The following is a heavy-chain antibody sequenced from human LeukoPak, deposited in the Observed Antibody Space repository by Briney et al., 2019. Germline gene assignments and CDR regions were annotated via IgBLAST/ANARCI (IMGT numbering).Heavy chain of an antibody. J-gene: IGHJ4*02. V-gene: IGHV4-34*01. CDR2: INHSEIT. CDR1: GESFSGYS. D-gene: IGHD2-21*01. CDR3: AKRGPYYYFDS. Sequence: PSETLSLTCAVYGESFSGYSWTWIRQPLGKGLQWIGQINHSEITKYNPSLKSRVTMSIVTSKNQFSLKLSSVTAADTAVYYCAKRGPYYYFDSWGQGPLVTVSS.